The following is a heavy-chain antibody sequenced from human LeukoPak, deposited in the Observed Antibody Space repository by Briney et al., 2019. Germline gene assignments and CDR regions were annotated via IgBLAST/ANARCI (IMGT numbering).Heavy chain of an antibody. Sequence: ASVKVSCKASGHTSTGYYMHWVRQAPGQGLEWLGWINPNNGGTNYAQKFQGRVTMTRDTSISTAYMDLSRLRSDDTAVYYCARDSVEGFFFGFWGQGTLVTVSS. D-gene: IGHD3-3*01. CDR3: ARDSVEGFFFGF. CDR1: GHTSTGYY. CDR2: INPNNGGT. V-gene: IGHV1-2*02. J-gene: IGHJ4*02.